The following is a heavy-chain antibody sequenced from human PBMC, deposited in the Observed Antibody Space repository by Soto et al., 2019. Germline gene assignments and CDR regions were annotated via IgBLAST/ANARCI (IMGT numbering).Heavy chain of an antibody. Sequence: PGESLKISCKGSGYSFTSYLIGWVRQMPGKGLEWMGIIYPGDSDTRYSPSFQGQVTISADKSISTAYLQWSSLKASDTAMYYCARHVVVVAATDAFDIWGQGTMVTVSS. V-gene: IGHV5-51*01. J-gene: IGHJ3*02. CDR3: ARHVVVVAATDAFDI. CDR2: IYPGDSDT. D-gene: IGHD2-15*01. CDR1: GYSFTSYL.